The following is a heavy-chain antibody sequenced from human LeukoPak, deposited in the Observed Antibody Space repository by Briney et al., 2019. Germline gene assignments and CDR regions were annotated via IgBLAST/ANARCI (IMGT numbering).Heavy chain of an antibody. Sequence: GGSLRLSCAASGFTFSSYAMSWVRQAPGKGLEWVSAISGSGGSKYYADSVKGRFTISRDNTKNTLYLQMNSLRAEDTAVYYCAKAVAGTFFDYWGQGTLVTVSS. CDR3: AKAVAGTFFDY. CDR2: ISGSGGSK. D-gene: IGHD6-19*01. V-gene: IGHV3-23*01. J-gene: IGHJ4*02. CDR1: GFTFSSYA.